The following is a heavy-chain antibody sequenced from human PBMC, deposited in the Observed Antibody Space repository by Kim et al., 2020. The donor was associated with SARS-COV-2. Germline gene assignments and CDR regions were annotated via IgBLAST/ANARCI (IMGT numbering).Heavy chain of an antibody. Sequence: DSGRGRFTISRDNSKNTLYLQMNSLRAEDTALYYCASRIAVAGTRGVFDYWGQGTLVTVSS. V-gene: IGHV3-23*01. D-gene: IGHD6-19*01. CDR3: ASRIAVAGTRGVFDY. J-gene: IGHJ4*02.